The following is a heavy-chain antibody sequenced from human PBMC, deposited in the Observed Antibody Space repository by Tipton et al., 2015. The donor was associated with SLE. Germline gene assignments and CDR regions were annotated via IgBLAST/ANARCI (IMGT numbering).Heavy chain of an antibody. CDR3: GRDLNYVFDV. D-gene: IGHD1-7*01. Sequence: SLRLSCVGSGFNFGDYGMHWVRQAPGKGLEWVAFIRYDGSNKYYADSVKGRFTISRDNAKNTLYLQMNSLRADDMAIYYCGRDLNYVFDVWGQGTMVTVSS. CDR2: IRYDGSNK. CDR1: GFNFGDYG. V-gene: IGHV3-33*08. J-gene: IGHJ3*01.